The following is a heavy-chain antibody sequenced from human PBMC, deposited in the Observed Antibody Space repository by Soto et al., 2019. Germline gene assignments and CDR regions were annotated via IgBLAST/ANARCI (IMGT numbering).Heavy chain of an antibody. J-gene: IGHJ6*02. CDR2: IIPIFGTA. D-gene: IGHD2-2*01. CDR1: GGTFSSYA. V-gene: IGHV1-69*13. Sequence: GASVKVSCKASGGTFSSYAISWVRQAPGQGLEWMGGIIPIFGTANYAQKFQGRVTITADESTSTAYMELSSLRSEDTAVYYCARIIVVVPAARYYYYGMDVWGQGTTVTVSS. CDR3: ARIIVVVPAARYYYYGMDV.